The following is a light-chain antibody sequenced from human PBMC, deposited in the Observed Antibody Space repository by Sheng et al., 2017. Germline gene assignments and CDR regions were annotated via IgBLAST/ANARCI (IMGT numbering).Light chain of an antibody. V-gene: IGKV1-9*01. CDR2: AAS. J-gene: IGKJ3*01. CDR1: QGINND. CDR3: QQLNSYPLT. Sequence: DIQVTQSPSFLSASVGDRVTITCRASQGINNDLDWYQQRPGTVPKLLIYAASTLQSGVPSRFSGSGSGTEFTLTITSLQPEDCATYYCQQLNSYPLTFGPGTKVGYQT.